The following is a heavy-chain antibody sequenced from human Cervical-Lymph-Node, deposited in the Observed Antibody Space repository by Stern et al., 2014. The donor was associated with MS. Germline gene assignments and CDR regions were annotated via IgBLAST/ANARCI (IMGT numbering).Heavy chain of an antibody. D-gene: IGHD6-19*01. Sequence: DQLVESGGGVVQPGRSLRLSCAASGFTFSNFGMHWVRQAPGQGLEWVTLISYDGGNEYYADFVKGRFTISRDDSKNKVYLQLNSLRPEDTAVYYCAKGRTVAGKGVGAFDVWGQGTLVTVSS. CDR2: ISYDGGNE. CDR1: GFTFSNFG. V-gene: IGHV3-30*18. CDR3: AKGRTVAGKGVGAFDV. J-gene: IGHJ3*01.